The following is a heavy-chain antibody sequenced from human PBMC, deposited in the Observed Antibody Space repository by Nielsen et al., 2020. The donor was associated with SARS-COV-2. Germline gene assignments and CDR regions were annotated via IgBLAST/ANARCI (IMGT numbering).Heavy chain of an antibody. CDR2: INAGNGNT. J-gene: IGHJ4*02. Sequence: WVRQAPGQRLEWMGWINAGNGNTKYSQKFQGRVTITRDTSASTAYMELSSLRAEDTAVYYCARDGPLGDFWSGYYAYYFDYWGQGTLVTVSS. CDR3: ARDGPLGDFWSGYYAYYFDY. D-gene: IGHD3-3*01. V-gene: IGHV1-3*01.